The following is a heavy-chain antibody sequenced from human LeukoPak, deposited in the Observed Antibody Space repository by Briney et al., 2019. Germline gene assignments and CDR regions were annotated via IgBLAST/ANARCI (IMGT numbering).Heavy chain of an antibody. CDR2: IYTSGST. CDR1: GGSISSYY. Sequence: SETLSLPCTVSGGSISSYYWSWIRQPAGKGLEWIGRIYTSGSTNYNPSLKSRVTMSVDTSKNQFSLKLSSVTAADTAVYYCARDHVPSPRANWGSKGAFDIWGQGTMVTVSS. V-gene: IGHV4-4*07. J-gene: IGHJ3*02. D-gene: IGHD7-27*01. CDR3: ARDHVPSPRANWGSKGAFDI.